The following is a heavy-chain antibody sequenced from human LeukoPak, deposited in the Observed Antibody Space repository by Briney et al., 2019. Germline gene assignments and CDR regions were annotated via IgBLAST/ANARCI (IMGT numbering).Heavy chain of an antibody. Sequence: ASVKVSCKASGGTLSSYAISWVRQAPGQGLEWMGRIIPIFGTANYARKFQGRVTITTDESTSTAYMELSSLRSEDTAVYYCAREAGNYGDYDYDYWGQGTLVTVSS. V-gene: IGHV1-69*05. CDR3: AREAGNYGDYDYDY. D-gene: IGHD4-17*01. CDR1: GGTLSSYA. CDR2: IIPIFGTA. J-gene: IGHJ4*02.